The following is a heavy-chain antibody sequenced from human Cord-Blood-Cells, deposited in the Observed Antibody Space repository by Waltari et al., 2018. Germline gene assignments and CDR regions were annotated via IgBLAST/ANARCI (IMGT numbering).Heavy chain of an antibody. V-gene: IGHV4-34*01. CDR2: INHSGST. Sequence: QVQLQQWGAGLLKPSETLSLTCAVYGGSFSGYYWSWIRQPPGKGLEWIGEINHSGSTNYNPSLKSRVIISVDTSKNQFSLKLSSVTAADTAVYYCASRRDSGYDDYWGQGTLVTVSS. D-gene: IGHD5-12*01. CDR1: GGSFSGYY. CDR3: ASRRDSGYDDY. J-gene: IGHJ4*02.